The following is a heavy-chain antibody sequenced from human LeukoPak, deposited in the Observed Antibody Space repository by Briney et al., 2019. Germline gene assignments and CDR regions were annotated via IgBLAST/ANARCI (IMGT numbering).Heavy chain of an antibody. Sequence: PSETPSLTCTVSGGSINSGSHCWSWIRQPAGKGLEWIGRIYINGSTNYNPSLKSRVTISVDTSKNQFSLKLSSVTAADTAVYYCARERMKGSSNWYCDYWGQGTLVTVSS. CDR2: IYINGST. J-gene: IGHJ4*02. V-gene: IGHV4-61*02. CDR3: ARERMKGSSNWYCDY. CDR1: GGSINSGSHC. D-gene: IGHD6-13*01.